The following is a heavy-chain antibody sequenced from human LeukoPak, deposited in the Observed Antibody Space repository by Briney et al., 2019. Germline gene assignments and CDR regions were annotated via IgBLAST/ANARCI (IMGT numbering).Heavy chain of an antibody. CDR1: GYTFTSYD. CDR2: MNPNSGNT. Sequence: ASVKVSCKASGYTFTSYDINWVRQATGQGLEWMGWMNPNSGNTGYAQKFQGRVTMTRNTSISTAYMELNSLRAEDTAVYYCARDREYYDSRSYMDVWGKGTTVTVSS. CDR3: ARDREYYDSRSYMDV. V-gene: IGHV1-8*01. J-gene: IGHJ6*03. D-gene: IGHD3-22*01.